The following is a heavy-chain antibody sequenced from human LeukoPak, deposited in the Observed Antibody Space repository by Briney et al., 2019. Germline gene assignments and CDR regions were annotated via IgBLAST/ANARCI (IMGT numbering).Heavy chain of an antibody. CDR3: ARDNSVRDEAWWFNP. V-gene: IGHV1-8*01. D-gene: IGHD5-24*01. CDR2: MNPNSGNT. CDR1: GYTFTSYD. J-gene: IGHJ5*02. Sequence: ASVKVSCTASGYTFTSYDINWMRQAPGQGLEWVGWMNPNSGNTGYAQTFQGKLTMTRNTSIKTAYMELSSLRSEDTAVYYCARDNSVRDEAWWFNPWGQGTLVTVSS.